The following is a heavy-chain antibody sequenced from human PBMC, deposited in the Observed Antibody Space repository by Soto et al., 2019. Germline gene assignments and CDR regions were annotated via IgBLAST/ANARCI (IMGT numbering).Heavy chain of an antibody. Sequence: GGSLRLSCAASGFTFEDSAMHWVRQAPGKGLEWVSGISWNGGVIGYADSMRGRFTISRDNAKNSLYLQMNNLRPEDTALYYCSKAPLDHYFSVVWGQATTVT. CDR3: SKAPLDHYFSVV. CDR1: GFTFEDSA. D-gene: IGHD1-1*01. V-gene: IGHV3-9*01. J-gene: IGHJ6*02. CDR2: ISWNGGVI.